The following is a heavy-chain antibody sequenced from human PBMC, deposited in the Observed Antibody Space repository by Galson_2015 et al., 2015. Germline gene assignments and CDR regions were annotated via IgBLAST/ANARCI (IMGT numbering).Heavy chain of an antibody. CDR3: AKDELRLAPAGILDF. J-gene: IGHJ4*02. V-gene: IGHV3-30*18. CDR2: ISHDGNHQ. D-gene: IGHD6-13*01. CDR1: GFTFRDYA. Sequence: SLRLSCAASGFTFRDYAIHWVRQAPGKGLEWVAAISHDGNHQYYLDSVKGRFTISRDNSKNTLYLQMSSLRTEDTAFYHCAKDELRLAPAGILDFWGQGNLVTVSS.